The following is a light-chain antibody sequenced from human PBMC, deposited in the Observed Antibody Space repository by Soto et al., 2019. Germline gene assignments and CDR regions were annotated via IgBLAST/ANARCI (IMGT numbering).Light chain of an antibody. Sequence: DIQMTQSPSSLSASVGDRVTITCRSRQGISNYLAWYQQKPGKVPKLLLYAASTLQSGVPSRFSGSGSGTDFTLTISSLQPEDVATYYCQKYNGAPWTFGQGTKVEIE. CDR2: AAS. CDR3: QKYNGAPWT. J-gene: IGKJ1*01. CDR1: QGISNY. V-gene: IGKV1-27*01.